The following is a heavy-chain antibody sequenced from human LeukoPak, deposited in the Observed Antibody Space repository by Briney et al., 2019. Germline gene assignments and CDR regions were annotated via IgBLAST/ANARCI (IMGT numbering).Heavy chain of an antibody. D-gene: IGHD3-10*01. Sequence: ASVKVSCKASGYTFTSYGISWVRQAPGQGLEWMGWISAYNGNTNYVQKLQGRVTMTTDTSTSTAYMELRSLRSDDTAVYYCATRARSKQGEWSGYFDYWGQGTLVTVSS. V-gene: IGHV1-18*01. CDR3: ATRARSKQGEWSGYFDY. CDR2: ISAYNGNT. CDR1: GYTFTSYG. J-gene: IGHJ4*02.